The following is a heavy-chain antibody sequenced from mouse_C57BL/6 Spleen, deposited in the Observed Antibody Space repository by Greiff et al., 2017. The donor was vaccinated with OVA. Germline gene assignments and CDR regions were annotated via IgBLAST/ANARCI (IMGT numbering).Heavy chain of an antibody. D-gene: IGHD1-1*01. CDR1: GFTFSSYG. CDR2: ISSGGSYT. CDR3: ARVGHYYGSSSYWYFDV. J-gene: IGHJ1*03. Sequence: DVKLVESGGDLVKPGGSLKLSCAASGFTFSSYGMSWVRQTPDKRLEWVATISSGGSYTYYPDSVKGRFTISRDNAKNTLYLQMSSLKSEDTSLYYCARVGHYYGSSSYWYFDVWGTGTTVTVSS. V-gene: IGHV5-6*02.